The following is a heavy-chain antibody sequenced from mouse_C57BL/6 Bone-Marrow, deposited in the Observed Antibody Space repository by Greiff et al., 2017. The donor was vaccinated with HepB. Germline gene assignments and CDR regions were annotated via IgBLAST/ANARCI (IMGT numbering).Heavy chain of an antibody. J-gene: IGHJ1*03. CDR2: ISSGSSTI. Sequence: DVKLVESGGGLVKPGGSLKLSCAASGFTFSDYGMHWVRQAPEKGLEWVAYISSGSSTIYYADTVKGRFTISRDNAKNTLFLQMTSLRSEDTAMYYCAREWLLWYFDVWGTGTTVTVSS. CDR3: AREWLLWYFDV. CDR1: GFTFSDYG. V-gene: IGHV5-17*01. D-gene: IGHD2-3*01.